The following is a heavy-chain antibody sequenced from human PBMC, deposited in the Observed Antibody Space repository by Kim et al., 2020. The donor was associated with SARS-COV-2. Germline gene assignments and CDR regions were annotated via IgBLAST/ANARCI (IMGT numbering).Heavy chain of an antibody. CDR3: ARDQGGSSNP. J-gene: IGHJ5*02. V-gene: IGHV3-48*01. D-gene: IGHD2-15*01. Sequence: YADSVKGRFTISRDNAKNSLYLQMNSLGAEDTAVYYCARDQGGSSNPWGQGTLVTVSS.